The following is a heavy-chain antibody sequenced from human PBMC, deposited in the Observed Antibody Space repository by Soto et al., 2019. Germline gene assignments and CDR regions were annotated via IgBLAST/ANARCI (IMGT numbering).Heavy chain of an antibody. CDR3: AKDQSRYDFWSGRDQYYLDY. J-gene: IGHJ4*02. CDR2: ISGSGSTT. CDR1: GITFSNYA. V-gene: IGHV3-23*01. D-gene: IGHD3-3*01. Sequence: VQLLESGGAVVQPGGSLRLSCAASGITFSNYALTWVRQAPGKGLEWVSAISGSGSTTYSADSVRGRFTISRDNSKHTVYLQMNSLRAEDTAVYYCAKDQSRYDFWSGRDQYYLDYWGQGTLVTVSS.